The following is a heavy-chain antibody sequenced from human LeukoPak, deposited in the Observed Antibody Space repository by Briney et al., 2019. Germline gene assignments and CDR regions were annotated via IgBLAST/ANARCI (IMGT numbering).Heavy chain of an antibody. CDR1: GFTFSSYS. D-gene: IGHD1-26*01. J-gene: IGHJ4*02. V-gene: IGHV3-21*01. CDR2: ISSSSSYI. Sequence: PGGSLRLSCAASGFTFSSYSMNWVRQAPGKGLEWVSSISSSSSYIYYADSVKGRFTISRDNAKNSLYLQMNSLRAEDTAVYYCARDVGWELPPAFDYWGQGTLVTVSS. CDR3: ARDVGWELPPAFDY.